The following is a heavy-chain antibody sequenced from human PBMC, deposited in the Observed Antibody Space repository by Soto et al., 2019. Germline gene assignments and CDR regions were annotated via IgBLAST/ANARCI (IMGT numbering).Heavy chain of an antibody. Sequence: QAGGSLRLSCAASGFTFSSYGMHWVRQAPGKGLEWVAVIWYDGSNKYYADSVKGRFTISRDNSKNTLYLQMNSLRAEDTAVYYCARDIGYDILTGPDYWGQGTLVTVSS. CDR3: ARDIGYDILTGPDY. CDR2: IWYDGSNK. D-gene: IGHD3-9*01. V-gene: IGHV3-33*01. CDR1: GFTFSSYG. J-gene: IGHJ4*02.